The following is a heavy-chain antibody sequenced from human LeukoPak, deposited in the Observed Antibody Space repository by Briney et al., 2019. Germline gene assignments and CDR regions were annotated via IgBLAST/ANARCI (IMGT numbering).Heavy chain of an antibody. Sequence: SRTLSLTCTVSGGSITSGGYYWSWIRQHPDKGLVWIGYIYSSGTTFFNPSLKSRLTISLDTSEHQFSLNLKSVTAADTAIYYCARAYGSGSASNRYFDYWGQGALVTVS. CDR1: GGSITSGGYY. D-gene: IGHD3-10*01. V-gene: IGHV4-31*03. CDR3: ARAYGSGSASNRYFDY. J-gene: IGHJ4*02. CDR2: IYSSGTT.